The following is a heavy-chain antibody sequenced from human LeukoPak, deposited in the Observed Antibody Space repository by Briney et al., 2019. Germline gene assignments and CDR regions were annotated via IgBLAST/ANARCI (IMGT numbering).Heavy chain of an antibody. J-gene: IGHJ3*02. CDR2: ISTSGGTT. D-gene: IGHD2-2*01. V-gene: IGHV3-23*01. CDR1: GFTFSNYA. Sequence: GGSLRLSCAASGFTFSNYAMSWVRQGPGKGLEWVSVISTSGGTTYYADSVKGRFTISRDNSKSTLYLQMNSLRAEDTAIYYCAAQYQLPSNAFDIWGQGTMLTVSS. CDR3: AAQYQLPSNAFDI.